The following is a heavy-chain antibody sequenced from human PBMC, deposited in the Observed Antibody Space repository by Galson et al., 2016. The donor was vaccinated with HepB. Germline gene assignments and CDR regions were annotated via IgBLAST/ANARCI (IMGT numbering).Heavy chain of an antibody. Sequence: SLRLSCAASGFTFSSYWMSWVRQAPGKGLEWVAYIKQDGSEKYYVDSVKGRFTISRDNTRNSLYLQTSSLRAEDTAVYYCARDVNWGPTNYWGQGTLVTVSS. D-gene: IGHD7-27*01. CDR3: ARDVNWGPTNY. CDR1: GFTFSSYW. V-gene: IGHV3-7*03. CDR2: IKQDGSEK. J-gene: IGHJ4*02.